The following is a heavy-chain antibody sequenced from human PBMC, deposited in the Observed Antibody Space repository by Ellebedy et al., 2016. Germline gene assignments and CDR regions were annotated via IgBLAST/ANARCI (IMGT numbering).Heavy chain of an antibody. D-gene: IGHD3-10*01. CDR2: ISGSGDRT. CDR3: TSSFYSGTYSRDDF. Sequence: GGSLRLSCAVSGFTFSNYAMSWVRQAPGKGLEWVSTISGSGDRTDYGDSVKGRFTISRDNSKNTLSLQMNSLKTEDTAVYYCTSSFYSGTYSRDDFWGQGTLVTVSS. J-gene: IGHJ4*02. V-gene: IGHV3-23*01. CDR1: GFTFSNYA.